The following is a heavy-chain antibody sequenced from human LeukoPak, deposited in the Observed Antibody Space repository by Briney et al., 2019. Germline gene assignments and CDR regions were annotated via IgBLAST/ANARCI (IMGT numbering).Heavy chain of an antibody. J-gene: IGHJ4*02. CDR1: GFTFSSYE. CDR2: ISSSGSTV. D-gene: IGHD3-22*01. CDR3: AREKFYDNSGYDY. Sequence: GGSLRLSCAAPGFTFSSYEMNWVRQAPGQGLEWVAYISSSGSTVYYADSVKGRFTISRDNAKNSLFLQMNSLRAEDTADYYCAREKFYDNSGYDYWGQGTLVTVSS. V-gene: IGHV3-48*03.